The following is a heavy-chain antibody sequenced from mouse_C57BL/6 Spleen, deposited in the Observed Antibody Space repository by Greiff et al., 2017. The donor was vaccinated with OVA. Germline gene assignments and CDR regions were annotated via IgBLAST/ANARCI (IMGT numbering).Heavy chain of an antibody. D-gene: IGHD2-4*01. V-gene: IGHV1-54*01. CDR2: INPGSGGT. CDR3: ARHYDYDPFAY. J-gene: IGHJ3*01. Sequence: VKVVESGAELVRPGTSVKVSCKASGYAFTNYLIEWVKQRPGQGLEWIGVINPGSGGTNYNEKFKGKATLTADKSSSTAYMQLSSLTSEDSAVYFCARHYDYDPFAYWGQGTLVTVSA. CDR1: GYAFTNYL.